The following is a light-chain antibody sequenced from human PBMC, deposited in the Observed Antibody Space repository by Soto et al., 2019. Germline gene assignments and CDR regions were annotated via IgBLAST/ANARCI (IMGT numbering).Light chain of an antibody. Sequence: QSALTQPASVSGSPGQSITISCTGTSRDFSDHNHVPWYQHHPGKAPKLIIYEVSNRPSGVSNRFSGSKSGNTASLTISGLQAEDEADYYCSSYTNSGVFGTGTKVTAL. CDR2: EVS. J-gene: IGLJ1*01. V-gene: IGLV2-14*01. CDR3: SSYTNSGV. CDR1: SRDFSDHNH.